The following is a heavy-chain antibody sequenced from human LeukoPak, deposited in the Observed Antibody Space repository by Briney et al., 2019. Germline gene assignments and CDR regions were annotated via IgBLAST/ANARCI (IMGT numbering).Heavy chain of an antibody. CDR1: GGSISSSSYY. J-gene: IGHJ4*02. D-gene: IGHD5-12*01. V-gene: IGHV4-39*01. CDR3: ARQYNSGYGLPFDY. CDR2: IYYSGNT. Sequence: SETLSLTCTVSGGSISSSSYYWGWIRQPPGKGLEWIGSIYYSGNTYYNPSFKSRVTISVDTSKNQFSLKLNSVTAADTAVYYCARQYNSGYGLPFDYWGQGTLVTVSS.